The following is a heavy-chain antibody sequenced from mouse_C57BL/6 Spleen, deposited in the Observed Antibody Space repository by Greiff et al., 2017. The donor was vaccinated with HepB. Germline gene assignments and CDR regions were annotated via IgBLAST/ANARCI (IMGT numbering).Heavy chain of an antibody. D-gene: IGHD1-1*01. CDR3: ARYYGSSSYYFDY. J-gene: IGHJ2*01. Sequence: EVQLVESGGDLVKPGGSLKLSCAASGFTFSSYGMSWVRQTPDKRLEWVATISSGGSYTYYPDSVKGRFTISRDNAKNTLYLQMSSLKSEDTAMYYCARYYGSSSYYFDYWGQGTTLTVSS. CDR1: GFTFSSYG. CDR2: ISSGGSYT. V-gene: IGHV5-6*01.